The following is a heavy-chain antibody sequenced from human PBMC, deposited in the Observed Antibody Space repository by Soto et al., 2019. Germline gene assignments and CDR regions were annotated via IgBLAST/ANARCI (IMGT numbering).Heavy chain of an antibody. J-gene: IGHJ5*02. CDR3: ARRGAFPSWFDP. CDR2: IYPGDSDT. Sequence: GEALKISCKGSGYSFTSYWIGWVRQMPGKGLEWMGIIYPGDSDTKYSPSIEGQVTISVDKSISTAYLQWSSLKASDTAMYYCARRGAFPSWFDPWGQGTLVTVSS. CDR1: GYSFTSYW. D-gene: IGHD1-26*01. V-gene: IGHV5-51*01.